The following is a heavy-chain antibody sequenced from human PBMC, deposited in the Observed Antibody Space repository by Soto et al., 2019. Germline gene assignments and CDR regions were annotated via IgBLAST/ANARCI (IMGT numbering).Heavy chain of an antibody. D-gene: IGHD3-3*01. CDR3: AKEYDFWSGPDNWFDP. CDR1: GFTFSSYA. J-gene: IGHJ5*02. V-gene: IGHV3-23*01. CDR2: ISGSGGST. Sequence: TGGSLRLSCAASGFTFSSYAMSWVRQAPGKGLEWVSAISGSGGSTYYADSVKGRFTISRDNSKNTLYLQMNSLRAEDTAVYYCAKEYDFWSGPDNWFDPWGQGTLVTVSS.